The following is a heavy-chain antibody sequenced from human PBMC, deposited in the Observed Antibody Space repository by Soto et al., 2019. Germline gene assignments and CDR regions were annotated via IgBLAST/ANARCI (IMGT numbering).Heavy chain of an antibody. D-gene: IGHD3-16*01. CDR1: GFKLSNYA. V-gene: IGHV3-23*01. CDR3: AKDRRAGGNSAFYFDF. Sequence: AGRSLRLSCAASGFKLSNYAISWVSQAPGTAMEWVSLISATGGGTYYADSVKGRFTSSRDNSHNTLYLQVHSLTAEDTAVYYCAKDRRAGGNSAFYFDFWGQGAQVTVSS. CDR2: ISATGGGT. J-gene: IGHJ4*02.